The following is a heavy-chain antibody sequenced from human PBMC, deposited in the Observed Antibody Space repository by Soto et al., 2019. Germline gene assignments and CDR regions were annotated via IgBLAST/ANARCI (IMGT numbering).Heavy chain of an antibody. Sequence: GGSLRLSCAASGFTFDDYGMSWVRQAPGKGLEWVSGINWNGGSTGYADSVKGRFTISRDNAKNSLYLQMNSLRAEDTALYHCARSYGDYHWYSFWFDPWGQGTLVTVSS. J-gene: IGHJ5*02. CDR3: ARSYGDYHWYSFWFDP. CDR2: INWNGGST. CDR1: GFTFDDYG. V-gene: IGHV3-20*01. D-gene: IGHD4-17*01.